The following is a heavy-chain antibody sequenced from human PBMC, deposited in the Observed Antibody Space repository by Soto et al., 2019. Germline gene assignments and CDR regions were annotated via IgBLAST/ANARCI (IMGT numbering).Heavy chain of an antibody. Sequence: QVQLVESGGGWVKLGGSLRLSCAASGFTFSDYYMSWIRQAPGKGLEWVSYISSRSSTIFYADSVKGRFTISRDNVKNSLYLQMNSLRAEDTAVYYCASGTNGAFFVYWGQGILVTVSS. CDR3: ASGTNGAFFVY. D-gene: IGHD2-8*01. J-gene: IGHJ4*02. V-gene: IGHV3-11*01. CDR2: ISSRSSTI. CDR1: GFTFSDYY.